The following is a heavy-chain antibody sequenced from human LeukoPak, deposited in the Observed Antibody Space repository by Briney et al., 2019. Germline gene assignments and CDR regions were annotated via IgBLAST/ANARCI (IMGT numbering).Heavy chain of an antibody. CDR3: AKEGSSWSTFNY. V-gene: IGHV3-9*03. CDR2: ISWNSRSI. CDR1: GFTFNDYA. J-gene: IGHJ4*02. Sequence: GGSLRLSCATSGFTFNDYAMYWVRQAPGKGLEWVSGISWNSRSIAYADSVKGRFTISRDNAKNSLYLQMNSLRAEDMALYYCAKEGSSWSTFNYWGQGTLVTVSS. D-gene: IGHD6-13*01.